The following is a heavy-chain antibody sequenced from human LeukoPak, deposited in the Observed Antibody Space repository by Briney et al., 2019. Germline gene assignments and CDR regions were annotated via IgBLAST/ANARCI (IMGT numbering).Heavy chain of an antibody. CDR1: GVSISSYY. D-gene: IGHD3-22*01. CDR2: INYGDST. V-gene: IGHV4-59*01. CDR3: ASPTYYYDSSSYAFAI. J-gene: IGHJ3*02. Sequence: SETLPLTCTVSGVSISSYYWSWIRQPPGKGLEWIGYINYGDSTTYNPSLKSRVTISLDTSKNQFSLKLSSVTAADTAVYYCASPTYYYDSSSYAFAIWGQGTMVTVSS.